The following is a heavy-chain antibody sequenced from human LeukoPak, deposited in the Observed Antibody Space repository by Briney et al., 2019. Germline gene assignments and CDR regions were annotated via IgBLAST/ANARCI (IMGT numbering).Heavy chain of an antibody. CDR1: AFTFSSYG. CDR3: ARGTSIRGYSGYDPDAFDI. J-gene: IGHJ3*02. D-gene: IGHD5-12*01. V-gene: IGHV3-30*03. Sequence: GSLRLSCAASAFTFSSYGMSWVRQAPGKGLEWVAVISYDGSNKYYADSVKGRFTISRDNSKNALYLQMNSLRAEATAVYYCARGTSIRGYSGYDPDAFDIWGQGTMVTVSS. CDR2: ISYDGSNK.